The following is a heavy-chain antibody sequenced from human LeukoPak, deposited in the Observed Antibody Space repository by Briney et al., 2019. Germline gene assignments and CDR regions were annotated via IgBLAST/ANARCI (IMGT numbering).Heavy chain of an antibody. CDR1: GGSISSYY. CDR2: IYTSGST. CDR3: ARGGSWEDYYDSSGYRN. J-gene: IGHJ4*02. Sequence: SETLSLTCTVSGGSISSYYWSWIRQPAGKGLEWIGRIYTSGSTNYNPSLKSRVTMSVDTSKNQFSLKLSSVTAADTAVYYCARGGSWEDYYDSSGYRNWDQGTLVTVSS. V-gene: IGHV4-4*07. D-gene: IGHD3-22*01.